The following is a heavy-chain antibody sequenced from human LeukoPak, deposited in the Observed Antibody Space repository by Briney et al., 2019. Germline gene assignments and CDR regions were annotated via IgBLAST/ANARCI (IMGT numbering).Heavy chain of an antibody. Sequence: GASVKVSCKASGYTFTSYDINWVRQATGQGLEWMGWMNPNSGNTGYAQKFQGRVTITRNTSISTAYRELISLRSEDTAVYYCARGAARLSYYYYMDVWGKGTTVTVSS. V-gene: IGHV1-8*03. J-gene: IGHJ6*03. D-gene: IGHD6-6*01. CDR3: ARGAARLSYYYYMDV. CDR1: GYTFTSYD. CDR2: MNPNSGNT.